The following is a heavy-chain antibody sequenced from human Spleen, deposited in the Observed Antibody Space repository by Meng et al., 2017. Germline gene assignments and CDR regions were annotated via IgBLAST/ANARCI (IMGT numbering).Heavy chain of an antibody. V-gene: IGHV4-4*02. CDR2: IYHSGNT. CDR1: GGPISSSNW. CDR3: ARARSSSWSFDY. J-gene: IGHJ4*02. Sequence: QVQLQESGPGLVKPSGTLSLTCAVSGGPISSSNWWSWVRQPPGKGLEWIGEIYHSGNTNYNPSLKSRVAMSVDKSKNQFSLRLSSVTAADTAVYYCARARSSSWSFDYWGQGTLVTVSS. D-gene: IGHD6-13*01.